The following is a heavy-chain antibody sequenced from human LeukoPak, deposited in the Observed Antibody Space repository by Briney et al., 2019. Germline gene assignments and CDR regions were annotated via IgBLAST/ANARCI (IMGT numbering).Heavy chain of an antibody. Sequence: GGSLRLSCAASGFTFSDYNMNWVRQAPGKGLEWVSYITDWSGTIYYADSVKGRFTISRDNAKNSLYLQMNSLRAEDTAVYYCARSDAPMDKHFDYWGQGTLVTVSS. J-gene: IGHJ4*02. CDR1: GFTFSDYN. CDR3: ARSDAPMDKHFDY. CDR2: ITDWSGTI. V-gene: IGHV3-48*04. D-gene: IGHD3-10*01.